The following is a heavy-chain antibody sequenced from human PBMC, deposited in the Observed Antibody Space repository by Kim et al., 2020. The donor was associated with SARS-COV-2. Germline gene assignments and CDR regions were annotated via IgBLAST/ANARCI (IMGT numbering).Heavy chain of an antibody. CDR1: GGSFSGYY. CDR2: INHSGST. V-gene: IGHV4-34*01. J-gene: IGHJ6*02. CDR3: ARDGKRITIFLGATRNYYGMDV. Sequence: SETLSLTCAVYGGSFSGYYWSWIRQPPGKGLEWIGEINHSGSTNYNPSLKSRVTISVDTSKNQFSLKLSSVTAADTAVYYCARDGKRITIFLGATRNYYGMDVWGQGTTVTVSS. D-gene: IGHD3-3*01.